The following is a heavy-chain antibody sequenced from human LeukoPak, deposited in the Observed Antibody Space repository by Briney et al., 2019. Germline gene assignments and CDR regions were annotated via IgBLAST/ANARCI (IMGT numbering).Heavy chain of an antibody. CDR3: AKVQLEQDYYFDY. Sequence: GASVKVSCKASGYTFTGYYMHWVRQAPGQGLEGMGWINPNSGGTNYAQKFQGRVTMTRDTSISTAYMELSRLRCDDTAVYYCAKVQLEQDYYFDYWGQGTLVTVSS. J-gene: IGHJ4*02. D-gene: IGHD1-1*01. CDR2: INPNSGGT. CDR1: GYTFTGYY. V-gene: IGHV1-2*02.